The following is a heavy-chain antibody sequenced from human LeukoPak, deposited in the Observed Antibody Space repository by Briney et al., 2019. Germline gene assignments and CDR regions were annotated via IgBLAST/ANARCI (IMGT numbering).Heavy chain of an antibody. D-gene: IGHD6-19*01. CDR2: IYYSGST. V-gene: IGHV4-59*01. CDR3: ARGSGYSSGWYNPRPFDY. J-gene: IGHJ4*02. Sequence: SETLSLTCTVSGGSISSYYWSWIRQPPGKGLEWIGYIYYSGSTNCNPSLKSRVTISVDTSKNQFSLKLSSVTAADTAVYYCARGSGYSSGWYNPRPFDYWGQGTLVTVSS. CDR1: GGSISSYY.